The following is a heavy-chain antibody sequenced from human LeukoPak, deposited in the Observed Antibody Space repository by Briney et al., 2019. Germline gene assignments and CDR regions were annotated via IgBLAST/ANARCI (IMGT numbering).Heavy chain of an antibody. D-gene: IGHD3-10*01. CDR3: AKCGGSGSYCYGMDV. V-gene: IGHV3-23*01. CDR2: ISGSGGST. CDR1: GFTFSSYA. J-gene: IGHJ6*02. Sequence: GGSLRLSCAASGFTFSSYAMSWVRQAPGKGLEWVSAISGSGGSTYYADSVKGRFTISRDNSKNTLYLQMNSLRAEDTAVYYCAKCGGSGSYCYGMDVWGQGTTVTVSS.